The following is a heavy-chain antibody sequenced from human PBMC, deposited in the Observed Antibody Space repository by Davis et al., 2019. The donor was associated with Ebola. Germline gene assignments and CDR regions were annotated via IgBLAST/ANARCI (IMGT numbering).Heavy chain of an antibody. CDR2: ISAYNGNT. V-gene: IGHV1-18*01. D-gene: IGHD1-26*01. Sequence: ASVKVSCKASGYTFTSYGISWVRQAPGQGLEWMGWISAYNGNTNYAQKFQGRVTMTRDTSTSTVYMELSSLRSEDPAVYYCARFYSGSYLAFDYWGQGTLVTVSS. CDR3: ARFYSGSYLAFDY. J-gene: IGHJ4*02. CDR1: GYTFTSYG.